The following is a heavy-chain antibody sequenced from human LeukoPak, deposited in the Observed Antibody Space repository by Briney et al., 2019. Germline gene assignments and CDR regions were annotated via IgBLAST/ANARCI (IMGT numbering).Heavy chain of an antibody. V-gene: IGHV3-23*01. CDR3: AKTPLGYCSGGSCYSDY. CDR1: GFTFSSYG. J-gene: IGHJ4*02. CDR2: ISGSGGST. Sequence: GGSLRLSCAASGFTFSSYGMSWVRQAPGKGLEWVSAISGSGGSTYYADSVKGRFTISRDNSKNTLYLQMNSLRAEDTAVYYCAKTPLGYCSGGSCYSDYWGQGTLVTVSS. D-gene: IGHD2-15*01.